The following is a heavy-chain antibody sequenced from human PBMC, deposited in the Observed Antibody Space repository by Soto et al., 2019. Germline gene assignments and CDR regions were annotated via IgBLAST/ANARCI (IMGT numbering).Heavy chain of an antibody. Sequence: SETLSLTCTVSGGSISSGGYYWSWIRQHPGKGLEWIGYIYYSGSTYYNPSLKSRVTISVDTSKNQFSLKLSSVTAADTAVYYCAGYDALGWWFDPWGQGTLVTVS. CDR3: AGYDALGWWFDP. CDR1: GGSISSGGYY. V-gene: IGHV4-31*03. CDR2: IYYSGST. D-gene: IGHD2-21*01. J-gene: IGHJ5*02.